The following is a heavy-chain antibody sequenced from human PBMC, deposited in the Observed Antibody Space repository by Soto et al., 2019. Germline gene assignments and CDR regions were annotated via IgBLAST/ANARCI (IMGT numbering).Heavy chain of an antibody. CDR2: MSSSGDS. Sequence: QVQLQESGPGLVKPSETLSLPCDVPGASVSHYFWSWIRQPPGKGLEWLGYMSSSGDSISNPALKSRITRSLDMSRNHVSLNLSALTVADTAGYYCARSSLTFFGGVVPDFDFWGPGTLVTVSS. D-gene: IGHD3-3*01. CDR3: ARSSLTFFGGVVPDFDF. CDR1: GASVSHYF. J-gene: IGHJ4*02. V-gene: IGHV4-4*09.